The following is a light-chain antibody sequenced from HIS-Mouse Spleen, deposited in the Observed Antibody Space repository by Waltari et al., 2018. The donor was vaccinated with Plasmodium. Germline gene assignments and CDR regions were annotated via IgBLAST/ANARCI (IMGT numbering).Light chain of an antibody. V-gene: IGKV3-20*01. J-gene: IGKJ2*01. Sequence: EIVLTQSPGTLSLSPGEIATLSCRASQSVSSSYLAWYQQKPCQAPRLLIYGASSRATGIPERFSGSGSGTDFTLTISRLEPEDFAVYYCQQYGSSPYTFGQGTKLEIK. CDR1: QSVSSSY. CDR2: GAS. CDR3: QQYGSSPYT.